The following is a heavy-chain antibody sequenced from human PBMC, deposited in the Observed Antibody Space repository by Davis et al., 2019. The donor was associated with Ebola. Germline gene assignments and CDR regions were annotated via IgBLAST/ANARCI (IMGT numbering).Heavy chain of an antibody. CDR1: GFTFSSYA. J-gene: IGHJ5*02. V-gene: IGHV3-64D*06. D-gene: IGHD3-10*01. CDR2: ISSNGGST. Sequence: GESLKISCSASGFTFSSYAMHWVRQAPGKGLEYVSAISSNGGSTYYADSVKGRFTISRDNSKNTLYLQMNSLRAEDTAVYYCAKMGHYGSGSYRFDPWGQGTLVTVSS. CDR3: AKMGHYGSGSYRFDP.